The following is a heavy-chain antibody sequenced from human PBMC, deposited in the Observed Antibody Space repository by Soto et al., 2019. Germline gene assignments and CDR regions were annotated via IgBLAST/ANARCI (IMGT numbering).Heavy chain of an antibody. Sequence: SETLSLTCTVSGGAITAYYWSWIRQPVREGLQWIGRVYSTGSTNYNPSLRSRVTMSVDTSQNQFFLGLSSVTAADTAVYYCARDEYYDSNNWFDHWGQGILVTVSS. J-gene: IGHJ5*02. CDR1: GGAITAYY. D-gene: IGHD3-22*01. CDR3: ARDEYYDSNNWFDH. CDR2: VYSTGST. V-gene: IGHV4-4*07.